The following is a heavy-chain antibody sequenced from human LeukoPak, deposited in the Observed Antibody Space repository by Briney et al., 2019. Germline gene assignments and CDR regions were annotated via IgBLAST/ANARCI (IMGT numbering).Heavy chain of an antibody. V-gene: IGHV1-46*01. CDR1: GYTFTSYY. J-gene: IGHJ4*02. D-gene: IGHD3-3*01. Sequence: GASVKVSCKASGYTFTSYYMHWVRQAPGQGLEWMGIINPSGGSTSYAQKFQGRVIMTRDTSTSTVYMELSSLRSEDTAVYYCARDPYYDFWSGDTHFDYWGQGTLVTVSS. CDR3: ARDPYYDFWSGDTHFDY. CDR2: INPSGGST.